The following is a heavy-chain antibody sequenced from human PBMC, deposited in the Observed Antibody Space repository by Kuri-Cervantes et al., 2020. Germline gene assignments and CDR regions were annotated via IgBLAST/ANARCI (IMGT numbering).Heavy chain of an antibody. V-gene: IGHV1-69*06. CDR3: ATRAPVIGSSWQPYYFDY. CDR1: GYTFTSYG. Sequence: SVKVSCKASGYTFTSYGISWVRQAPGQGLEWMGGIIPIFGTANYAQKFQGRVTITADKSTSTAYMELSSLGSEDTAVYYCATRAPVIGSSWQPYYFDYWSQGTLVTVSS. D-gene: IGHD6-13*01. J-gene: IGHJ4*02. CDR2: IIPIFGTA.